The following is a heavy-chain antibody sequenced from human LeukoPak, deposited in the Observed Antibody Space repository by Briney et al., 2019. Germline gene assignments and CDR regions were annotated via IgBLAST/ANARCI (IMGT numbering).Heavy chain of an antibody. CDR3: ARSPRGYSFYFDY. V-gene: IGHV3-11*04. D-gene: IGHD3-22*01. Sequence: PGGSLRLSCVVSGFSISDSYMTWIRQTPGKGLEWLAYISGSGSDIYFADSVKGRFTISRDNAKNSLYLQMNSLRAEDTAVYYCARSPRGYSFYFDYWGQGTLVTVSS. J-gene: IGHJ4*02. CDR1: GFSISDSY. CDR2: ISGSGSDI.